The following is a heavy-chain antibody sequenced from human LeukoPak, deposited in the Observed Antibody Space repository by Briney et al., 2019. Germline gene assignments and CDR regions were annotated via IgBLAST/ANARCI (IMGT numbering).Heavy chain of an antibody. Sequence: SVKVSCKASGGTFSSYAISWVRQAPGQGLEWMGRIIPILGIANYAQKFQGRVTMTRDTSTSTVYMELSSLRSEDTAVYYCARDAEPGDYWGQGTLVTVSS. CDR1: GGTFSSYA. D-gene: IGHD1-14*01. J-gene: IGHJ4*02. CDR3: ARDAEPGDY. V-gene: IGHV1-69*04. CDR2: IIPILGIA.